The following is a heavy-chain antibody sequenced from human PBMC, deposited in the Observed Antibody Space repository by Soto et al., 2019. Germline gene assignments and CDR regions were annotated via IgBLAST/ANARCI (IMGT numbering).Heavy chain of an antibody. CDR1: GFTFSTYA. D-gene: IGHD3-10*01. J-gene: IGHJ4*02. CDR3: VKRSLTGTYYFDS. V-gene: IGHV3-23*01. Sequence: EAQLLESGGGLVQPGGSLGLSCAASGFTFSTYAMSWVRQAPGRGLEWVSSIGSSGGATFYADSVKGRFTISRDNSKNSLFLQMIIRKDEDTAVYFCVKRSLTGTYYFDSWGQGTLVTVST. CDR2: IGSSGGAT.